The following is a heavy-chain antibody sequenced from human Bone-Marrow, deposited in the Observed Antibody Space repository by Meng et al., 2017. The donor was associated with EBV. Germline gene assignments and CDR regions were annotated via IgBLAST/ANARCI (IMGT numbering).Heavy chain of an antibody. Sequence: QVQVVQSGAEVKKPGSPVKVSCKTSGGTFRSDAISWVRQAPGQGLEWMGGLIPLSDAPHYAQKFQGRVTITADESTSTHYLDLSGLRAEDTAVYYCASEPGRGFTPDYWGQGTLVTVSS. V-gene: IGHV1-69*01. J-gene: IGHJ4*02. CDR3: ASEPGRGFTPDY. D-gene: IGHD3-10*01. CDR2: LIPLSDAP. CDR1: GGTFRSDA.